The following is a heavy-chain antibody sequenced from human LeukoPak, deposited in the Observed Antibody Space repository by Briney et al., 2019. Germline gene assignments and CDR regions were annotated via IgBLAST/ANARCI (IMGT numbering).Heavy chain of an antibody. J-gene: IGHJ4*02. CDR2: INPADAST. CDR1: GYIFTNYY. Sequence: ASVKVSFKAAGYIFTNYYLHWVRETPGQGLEWVGRINPADASTSYAQKFQSRVTMTRDTSTSTVYIDLSSLRSEDTAMYYCARVHCSGGSCYGEVFDYWGQGTLVTVSS. V-gene: IGHV1-46*01. D-gene: IGHD2-15*01. CDR3: ARVHCSGGSCYGEVFDY.